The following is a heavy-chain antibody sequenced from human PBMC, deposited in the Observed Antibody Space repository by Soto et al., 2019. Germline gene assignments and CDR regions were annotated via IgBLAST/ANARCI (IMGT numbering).Heavy chain of an antibody. CDR2: IWYDGSNK. CDR3: ARDSNLDYYYYGMDV. Sequence: QVQLVESGGGVVQPGRSLRLSCAASGFTFSSYGMHWVRQAPGKGLEWVAVIWYDGSNKYYADSVKGRFTISRDNSKNALYLQMHRLRAEDTAVYYCARDSNLDYYYYGMDVWGQGTTVTVSS. V-gene: IGHV3-33*01. CDR1: GFTFSSYG. J-gene: IGHJ6*02.